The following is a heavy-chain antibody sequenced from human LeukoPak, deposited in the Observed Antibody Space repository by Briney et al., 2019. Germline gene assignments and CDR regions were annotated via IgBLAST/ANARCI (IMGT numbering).Heavy chain of an antibody. V-gene: IGHV3-30*18. J-gene: IGHJ4*02. D-gene: IGHD3-10*01. Sequence: PGRSLRLSCAGSGFTFGGYGMHWVRQAPGKGLEWVAVISYDGSNKYYADSVKGRFTISRDNSKNTLYLQMNSLRAEDTAVYYCAKDSGYGSSGMADYWGQGTLVTVSS. CDR3: AKDSGYGSSGMADY. CDR1: GFTFGGYG. CDR2: ISYDGSNK.